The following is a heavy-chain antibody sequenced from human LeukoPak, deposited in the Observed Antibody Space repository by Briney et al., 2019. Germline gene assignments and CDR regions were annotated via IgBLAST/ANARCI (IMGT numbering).Heavy chain of an antibody. V-gene: IGHV3-7*01. CDR2: IKQDGSVK. D-gene: IGHD4-23*01. CDR3: TTVRLRVTPSDY. CDR1: GFTFSSYG. Sequence: PGGSLRLSCAASGFTFSSYGMHWVRQAPGKGLEWVANIKQDGSVKYYLDSVKGRFTVSRDNTKDSHYLQMNSLRAEDTAVYYCTTVRLRVTPSDYWGQGTLVTVSS. J-gene: IGHJ4*02.